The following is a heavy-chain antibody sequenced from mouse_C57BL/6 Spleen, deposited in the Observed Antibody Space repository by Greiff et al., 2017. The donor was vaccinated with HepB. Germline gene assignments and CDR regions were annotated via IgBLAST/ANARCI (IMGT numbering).Heavy chain of an antibody. V-gene: IGHV1-80*01. Sequence: VQLVESGAELVKPGASVKISCKASGYAFSSYWMNWVKQRPGKGLEWIGQIYPGDGDTNYNGKFKGKATLTADKSSSTAYMQLSSLTSEDSAVYFCASYYYGSSYEYWYFDVWGTGTTVTVSS. J-gene: IGHJ1*03. CDR2: IYPGDGDT. CDR1: GYAFSSYW. CDR3: ASYYYGSSYEYWYFDV. D-gene: IGHD1-1*01.